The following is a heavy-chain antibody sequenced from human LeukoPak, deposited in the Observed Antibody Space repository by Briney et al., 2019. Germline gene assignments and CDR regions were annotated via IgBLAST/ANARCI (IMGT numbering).Heavy chain of an antibody. CDR2: IYHSGST. Sequence: SQTLSLTCAVSGGSISSGGYSWSWIRQPAGKGLEWIGYIYHSGSTYYNPSLKSRVTISVDRSKNQFSLKLSSVTAADTAVYYCATVHDYGDCVWGQGTLVTVSS. J-gene: IGHJ4*02. V-gene: IGHV4-30-2*01. D-gene: IGHD4-17*01. CDR1: GGSISSGGYS. CDR3: ATVHDYGDCV.